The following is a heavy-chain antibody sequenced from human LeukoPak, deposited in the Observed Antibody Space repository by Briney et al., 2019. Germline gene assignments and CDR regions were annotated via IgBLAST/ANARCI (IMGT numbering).Heavy chain of an antibody. CDR1: DFTFSNYW. Sequence: GGSLRLSCVASDFTFSNYWMSWVRQAPGKGLEWVGNLKQDGSEIYYLDSVKGRFTISRDNTKNSLYLQMNSLRAEDAAVYYCATIEAVRFHYWGQGTLVTVSS. J-gene: IGHJ4*02. CDR2: LKQDGSEI. CDR3: ATIEAVRFHY. D-gene: IGHD4-17*01. V-gene: IGHV3-7*01.